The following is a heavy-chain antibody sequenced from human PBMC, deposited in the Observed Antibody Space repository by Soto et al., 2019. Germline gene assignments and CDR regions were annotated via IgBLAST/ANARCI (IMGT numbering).Heavy chain of an antibody. V-gene: IGHV4-31*03. CDR3: ASCSAYGDYLNYAFDI. CDR1: GGSISSGGYY. D-gene: IGHD4-17*01. J-gene: IGHJ3*02. Sequence: QVQLQESGPGLVKPSQTLSLTCTVSGGSISSGGYYWSWIRQHPGKGLEWIGYIYYSGSTYYNPSLTSRVTISVDTSKNQFSLKLSSVTAADTAVYYCASCSAYGDYLNYAFDIWGQGTMVTVSS. CDR2: IYYSGST.